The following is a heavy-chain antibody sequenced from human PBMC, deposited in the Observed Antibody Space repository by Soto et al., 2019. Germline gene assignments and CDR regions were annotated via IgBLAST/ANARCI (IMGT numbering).Heavy chain of an antibody. Sequence: GGSLRLSCAASGFTFSPYDMNWVRQAPGKGLEWVAYISSSGSTIYYADSVKGRFTISRDNAKKSLDLHMHSLRAEDTAVYYCARDIIMDVWGQGTKVTVSS. J-gene: IGHJ6*02. V-gene: IGHV3-48*03. CDR2: ISSSGSTI. CDR3: ARDIIMDV. CDR1: GFTFSPYD.